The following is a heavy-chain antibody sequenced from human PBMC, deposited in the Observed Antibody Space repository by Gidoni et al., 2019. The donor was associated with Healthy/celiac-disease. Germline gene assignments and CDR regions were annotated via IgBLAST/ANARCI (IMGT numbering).Heavy chain of an antibody. Sequence: QVQLQQSGPGLVKPSQTLSITCAISGDSVSSNSAAWNWIRPSPSRGLEWLGRTYYRSKWYNDYAVSVKSRITINPDTSKNQFSLQLNSVTPEDTAVYYCARVGWSSSPRGGMGDYGMDVWGQGTTVTVSS. CDR3: ARVGWSSSPRGGMGDYGMDV. D-gene: IGHD6-6*01. CDR1: GDSVSSNSAA. CDR2: TYYRSKWYN. J-gene: IGHJ6*02. V-gene: IGHV6-1*01.